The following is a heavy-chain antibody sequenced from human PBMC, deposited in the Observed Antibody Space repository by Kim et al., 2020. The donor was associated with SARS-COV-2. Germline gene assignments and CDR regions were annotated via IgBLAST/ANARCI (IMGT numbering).Heavy chain of an antibody. J-gene: IGHJ4*02. Sequence: SETLSLTCTVSGGSISSGSYYWSWIRQPAGKGLEWIGRIYTSGSTNYNPSLKSRVTISVDTSKNQFSLKLSSVTAADTAVYYCAREALRLPYYFDYWGQGTLVTVSS. CDR2: IYTSGST. CDR3: AREALRLPYYFDY. CDR1: GGSISSGSYY. D-gene: IGHD5-12*01. V-gene: IGHV4-61*02.